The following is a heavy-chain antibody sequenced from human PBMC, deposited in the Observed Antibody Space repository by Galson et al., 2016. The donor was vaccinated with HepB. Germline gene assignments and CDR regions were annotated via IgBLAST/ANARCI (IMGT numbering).Heavy chain of an antibody. CDR3: ARDYGYGQDV. CDR1: GFTFSNYW. D-gene: IGHD1-1*01. Sequence: SLRLSCAASGFTFSNYWMHWVRQAPGKGLVWVSYIKSDMSTNYADSVKGRVTIPRDNAKNTFYLQLNSLRAEDTAVYFCARDYGYGQDVGGKGTTVTVPS. CDR2: IKSDMST. V-gene: IGHV3-74*01. J-gene: IGHJ6*04.